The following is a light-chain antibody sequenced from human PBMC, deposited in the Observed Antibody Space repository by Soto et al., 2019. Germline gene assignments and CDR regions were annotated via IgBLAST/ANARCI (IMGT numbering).Light chain of an antibody. V-gene: IGLV2-14*01. CDR3: SSYANGNTLL. CDR2: EVS. J-gene: IGLJ2*01. Sequence: QSALTQPASVSGSPGQSITISCTGTSSDVGGYNYVSWYQQHPGKAPKLMIYEVSNRPSGVSNRFSGSKSGNTASLTISGLQAEDEADYYCSSYANGNTLLFGGGTKLTVL. CDR1: SSDVGGYNY.